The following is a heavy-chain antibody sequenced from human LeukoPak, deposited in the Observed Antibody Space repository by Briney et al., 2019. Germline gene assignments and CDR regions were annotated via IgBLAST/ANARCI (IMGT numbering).Heavy chain of an antibody. V-gene: IGHV3-21*01. CDR2: ISSSSSYI. J-gene: IGHJ4*02. Sequence: GGSLRPSCAASGFTFSSYNMNWVRQAPGKGLEWVSSISSSSSYIYGADSLKGRFTISRDNAKNSLYLQMNSLRAEDTAVYYCARESGYSSSWSTTYFDYWGQGTLVTVSS. CDR3: ARESGYSSSWSTTYFDY. CDR1: GFTFSSYN. D-gene: IGHD6-13*01.